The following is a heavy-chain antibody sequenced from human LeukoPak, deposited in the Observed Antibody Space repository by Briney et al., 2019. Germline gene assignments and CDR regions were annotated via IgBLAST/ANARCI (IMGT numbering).Heavy chain of an antibody. Sequence: SDTLSLTCTLSGGSLTSYYWRWIRQPPGKGLQWIGYIYYSGSVNYNPSLKSRVTISVDTSKNQFSLNLSSVTAADTAVYYCARLGSYFDYWGQGTQVTVSS. V-gene: IGHV4-59*08. J-gene: IGHJ4*02. CDR3: ARLGSYFDY. CDR1: GGSLTSYY. CDR2: IYYSGSV.